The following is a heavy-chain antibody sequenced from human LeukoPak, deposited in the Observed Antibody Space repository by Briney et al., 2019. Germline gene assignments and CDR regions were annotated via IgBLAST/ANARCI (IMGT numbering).Heavy chain of an antibody. V-gene: IGHV4-31*02. D-gene: IGHD3-22*01. CDR2: IYYSGST. Sequence: WIRQHPGKGLEWIGYIYYSGSTYYNPSLKSRVTISVDTSKNQFSLKLSSVTAADTAVYYCASSYYYDSSGYYYWGQGTLVTVSS. J-gene: IGHJ4*02. CDR3: ASSYYYDSSGYYY.